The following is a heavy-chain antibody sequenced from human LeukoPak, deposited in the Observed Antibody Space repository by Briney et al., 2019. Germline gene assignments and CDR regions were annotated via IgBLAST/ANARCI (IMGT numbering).Heavy chain of an antibody. CDR1: GGTFVSYT. CDR3: ARYSTVVNSGNLYGMDV. V-gene: IGHV1-69*02. Sequence: SVKVSCKASGGTFVSYTITWVRHAPGQGLEWMGRIIPLVDMAKYAQRFQGRVTITADRSTSTAYMELTSLRSEDTAVYYCARYSTVVNSGNLYGMDVWGQGTTVTVSS. D-gene: IGHD4-23*01. CDR2: IIPLVDMA. J-gene: IGHJ6*02.